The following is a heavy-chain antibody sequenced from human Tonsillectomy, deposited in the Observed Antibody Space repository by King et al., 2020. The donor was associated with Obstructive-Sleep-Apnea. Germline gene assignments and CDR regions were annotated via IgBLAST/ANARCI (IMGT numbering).Heavy chain of an antibody. V-gene: IGHV3-21*01. CDR3: ARDGQRVGELSLYRNAFDI. CDR1: GFTFSSYS. J-gene: IGHJ3*02. Sequence: QLVQSGGGLVKPGGSLRLSCAASGFTFSSYSMNWVRQAPGKGLEWVSSISSSSSYIYYADSVKGRFTISRDNAKNSLYLQMNSLRAEDTAVYYCARDGQRVGELSLYRNAFDIWGQGTMVTVSS. D-gene: IGHD3-16*02. CDR2: ISSSSSYI.